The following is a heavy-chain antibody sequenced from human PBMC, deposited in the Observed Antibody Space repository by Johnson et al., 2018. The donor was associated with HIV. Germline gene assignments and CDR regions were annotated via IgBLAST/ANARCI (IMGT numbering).Heavy chain of an antibody. D-gene: IGHD6-13*01. CDR3: AREQELIGERAFDI. CDR1: GFTIINYW. CDR2: MNGDGKST. J-gene: IGHJ3*02. Sequence: EVQLLESGGGLVQPGGSLRLSCAASGFTIINYWMHWVRQAPGKGLVWVSRMNGDGKSTTYADSVKGRFTISRDNAKNTLYLQMNSLRAEDPAVYYCAREQELIGERAFDIWGQGTMVTVSS. V-gene: IGHV3-74*01.